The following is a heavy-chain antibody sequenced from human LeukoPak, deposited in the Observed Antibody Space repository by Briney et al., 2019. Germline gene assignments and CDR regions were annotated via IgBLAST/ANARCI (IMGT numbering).Heavy chain of an antibody. Sequence: SVKVSCKASGGTFSSYAISWVRQAPGQGLEWRGGIIPIFGTANYAQKVQGRVTITADESTSTAYMELSSLRSEDTAVYYCARDCGNFWSGYYTGWFDLWGQGTLVTVSS. V-gene: IGHV1-69*01. CDR2: IIPIFGTA. CDR1: GGTFSSYA. D-gene: IGHD3-3*01. CDR3: ARDCGNFWSGYYTGWFDL. J-gene: IGHJ5*02.